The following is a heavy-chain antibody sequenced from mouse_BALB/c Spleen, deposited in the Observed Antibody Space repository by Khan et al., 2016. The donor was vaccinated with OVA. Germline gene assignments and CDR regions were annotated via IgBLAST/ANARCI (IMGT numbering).Heavy chain of an antibody. CDR1: GYTFTTYT. J-gene: IGHJ3*01. CDR2: IIPSNDYT. V-gene: IGHV1-4*01. D-gene: IGHD2-14*01. Sequence: VQLQESGAELARPGASVKMSCKASGYTFTTYTIHWVKQRPGQGLEWIGYIIPSNDYTNYNQKFKDRATLTADKSSSTAYMQLRSLTSEDSAVYYCAREGAYYRSDGWFAYWGQGTLVTVSA. CDR3: AREGAYYRSDGWFAY.